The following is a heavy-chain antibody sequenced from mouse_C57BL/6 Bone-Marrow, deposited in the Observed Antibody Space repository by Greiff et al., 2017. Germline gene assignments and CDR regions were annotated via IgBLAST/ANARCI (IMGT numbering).Heavy chain of an antibody. CDR3: ARTDGNYGWYFDV. Sequence: QVQLQQPGAELVKPGASVTLSCKASGYTFTSYWMHWVKQRPGQGLAWIGMINPNSGSTKYNEKFTSKATLTVDTSSSTAYMQLSSLTSEDSAVYYCARTDGNYGWYFDVWGTGTTVTVSS. CDR1: GYTFTSYW. V-gene: IGHV1-64*01. CDR2: INPNSGST. D-gene: IGHD2-1*01. J-gene: IGHJ1*03.